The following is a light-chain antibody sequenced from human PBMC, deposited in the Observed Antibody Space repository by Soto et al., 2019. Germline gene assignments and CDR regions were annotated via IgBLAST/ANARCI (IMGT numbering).Light chain of an antibody. CDR2: DAS. J-gene: IGKJ1*01. CDR3: QDRSNWPLGT. V-gene: IGKV3-11*01. CDR1: QSVSSY. Sequence: DIVLTQSPATLSLSPGERATLSCRASQSVSSYLAWYQQKPGQAPRLLIYDASTRATGIPARFSGRGSGTDFTLTLNGIEPEDSAVYYCQDRSNWPLGTFGQGTKVEIK.